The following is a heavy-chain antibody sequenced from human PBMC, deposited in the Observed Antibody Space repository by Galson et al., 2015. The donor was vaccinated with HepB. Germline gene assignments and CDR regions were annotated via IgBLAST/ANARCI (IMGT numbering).Heavy chain of an antibody. CDR2: IYSGGSK. Sequence: SLRLSCAASGFTVSSNYMSWVRQAPGKGLEWVSVIYSGGSKYYADSVKGRFTISSDNSKNTLYLQMNSLRAEDTAVYYCARDCLTYYDFWSGYYPDYWGQGTLVTVSS. J-gene: IGHJ4*02. V-gene: IGHV3-66*02. CDR3: ARDCLTYYDFWSGYYPDY. D-gene: IGHD3-3*01. CDR1: GFTVSSNY.